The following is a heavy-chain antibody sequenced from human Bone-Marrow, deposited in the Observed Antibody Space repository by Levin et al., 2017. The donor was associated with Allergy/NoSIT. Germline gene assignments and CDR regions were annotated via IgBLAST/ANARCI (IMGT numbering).Heavy chain of an antibody. D-gene: IGHD3-3*01. CDR1: GASFDDFY. CDR2: ISHSGAV. CDR3: ARDPVLNADAGVVTTDY. V-gene: IGHV4-34*01. J-gene: IGHJ4*02. Sequence: SETLSLTCAVYGASFDDFYWSFLRQSPGKGLEWIGEISHSGAVNYNPSLKGRVLISVDTSKNQLSLKLGSVTAADTAVYYCARDPVLNADAGVVTTDYWGQGILVTVSS.